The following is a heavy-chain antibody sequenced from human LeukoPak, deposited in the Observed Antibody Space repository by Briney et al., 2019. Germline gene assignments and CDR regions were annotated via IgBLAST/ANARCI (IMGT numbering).Heavy chain of an antibody. D-gene: IGHD3-10*01. CDR1: GFTFSSYW. V-gene: IGHV3-74*01. J-gene: IGHJ4*02. Sequence: GGSLRLSCAASGFTFSSYWMHWVRQAPGKGLVWVSRINSDGSSTSYADSVKGRFTISRDNAKNTLYLQMNRLRAEDTAVYYCARAGGWFGELFPFDYWGQGSLVTVSP. CDR3: ARAGGWFGELFPFDY. CDR2: INSDGSST.